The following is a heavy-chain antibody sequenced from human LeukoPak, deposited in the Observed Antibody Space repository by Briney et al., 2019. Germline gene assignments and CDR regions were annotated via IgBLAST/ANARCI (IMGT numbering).Heavy chain of an antibody. CDR3: ARGPEAGYYYYGMDV. D-gene: IGHD6-25*01. Sequence: SETLSLTCAVYGGSFSGYYWSWIRQPPGKGLEWIGEINHSGSTNYNPSLKSRVTISVDTSKNQFSLKLSSVTAADTAVYYCARGPEAGYYYYGMDVWGQGTTVTVSS. CDR1: GGSFSGYY. CDR2: INHSGST. J-gene: IGHJ6*02. V-gene: IGHV4-34*01.